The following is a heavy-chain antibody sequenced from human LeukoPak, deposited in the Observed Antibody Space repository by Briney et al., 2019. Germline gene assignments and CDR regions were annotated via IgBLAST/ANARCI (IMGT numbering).Heavy chain of an antibody. D-gene: IGHD1-26*01. V-gene: IGHV3-66*01. CDR2: IYPNGNT. Sequence: GGSLRLSCAASGFTVSSNYMNWVRQAPGKGLEWVSMIYPNGNTFYTDSVKGRFTISRDNSKNTLDLQMNSLRAEDTAVYYCARDRWGARAFGYWGQGTLVTVSS. J-gene: IGHJ4*02. CDR3: ARDRWGARAFGY. CDR1: GFTVSSNY.